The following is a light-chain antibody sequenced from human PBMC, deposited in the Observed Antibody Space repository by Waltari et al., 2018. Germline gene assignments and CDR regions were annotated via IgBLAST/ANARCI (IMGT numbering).Light chain of an antibody. J-gene: IGKJ5*01. CDR3: QQYDSLTLLT. Sequence: DIEMNQSPSSLSESVGEKVTRTCRASQDISNHLSWFQQKPGKAPKLLIYDVSKLETGVASRFSGGGSRADFTLIINDVQPEDVATYYCQQYDSLTLLTFGQGTRLE. V-gene: IGKV1-33*01. CDR1: QDISNH. CDR2: DVS.